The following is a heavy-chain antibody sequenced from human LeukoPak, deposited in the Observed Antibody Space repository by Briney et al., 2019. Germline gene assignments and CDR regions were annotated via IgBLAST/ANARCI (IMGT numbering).Heavy chain of an antibody. D-gene: IGHD6-13*01. Sequence: PGGSLRLSCAASGFTFSSYAMSWVRQAPGKGLGWVSAISGSGGSTYYADSVKGRFTISRDNSKNTLYLQMNSLRAEDTAVYYCHCSSSWYPPFDYWGQGTLVTVSS. J-gene: IGHJ4*02. CDR3: HCSSSWYPPFDY. CDR2: ISGSGGST. V-gene: IGHV3-23*01. CDR1: GFTFSSYA.